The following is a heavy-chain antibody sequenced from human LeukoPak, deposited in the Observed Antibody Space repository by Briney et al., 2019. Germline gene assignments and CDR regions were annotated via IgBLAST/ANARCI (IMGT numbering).Heavy chain of an antibody. CDR3: ARAKIAAAGTGAFDV. Sequence: GSLRLSCAASGFTFSSYAMTWVRQAPGKGLEWVSAFSATDGSAQYAESVEGRFTISRDNSKNTLFLQMNSLGAEDTAVYYCARAKIAAAGTGAFDVWGQGTLVTASS. V-gene: IGHV3-23*01. J-gene: IGHJ3*01. D-gene: IGHD6-13*01. CDR1: GFTFSSYA. CDR2: FSATDGSA.